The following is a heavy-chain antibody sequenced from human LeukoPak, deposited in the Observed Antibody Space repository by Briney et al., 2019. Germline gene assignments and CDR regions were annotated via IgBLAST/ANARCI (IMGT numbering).Heavy chain of an antibody. Sequence: PSETLSLTCTVSGGSISSYYWSWIRQPPGKGLEWIGYIYYSGSTNYNPSLKSRVTISVDTSKNQFSLKLSSVTAADTAVYYCARIRGVGANAFDYWGQGTLVIVSS. J-gene: IGHJ4*02. V-gene: IGHV4-59*01. CDR1: GGSISSYY. CDR2: IYYSGST. D-gene: IGHD1-26*01. CDR3: ARIRGVGANAFDY.